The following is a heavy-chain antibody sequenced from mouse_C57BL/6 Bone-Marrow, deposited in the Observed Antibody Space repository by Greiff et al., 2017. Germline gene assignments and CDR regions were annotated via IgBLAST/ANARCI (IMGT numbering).Heavy chain of an antibody. CDR1: GFTFSDYG. J-gene: IGHJ4*01. CDR2: ISSGSSTI. Sequence: EVQGVESGGGLVKPGGSLKLSCAASGFTFSDYGMHWVRQAPEKGLEWVAYISSGSSTIYYADTVKGRFTISRDNAKNTLFLQMTSLRSEDTAMYYCHYDGYLYYYARDYWGQGTSVTVSS. D-gene: IGHD2-3*01. CDR3: HYDGYLYYYARDY. V-gene: IGHV5-17*01.